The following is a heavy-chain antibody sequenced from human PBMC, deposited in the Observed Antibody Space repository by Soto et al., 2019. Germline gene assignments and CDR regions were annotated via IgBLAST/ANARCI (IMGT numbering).Heavy chain of an antibody. Sequence: QVQLQESGPGLVKPTQTLSLTGTVSGGSISSGWYYWSWIRQHPGKGLEWIGYIYYSGSTYYNPSLKSRVTISVDTSKNQFSLKLSSVTAADTAVYYCARGVVVASFDYWGQGTLVTVSS. J-gene: IGHJ4*02. D-gene: IGHD2-15*01. CDR2: IYYSGST. CDR3: ARGVVVASFDY. CDR1: GGSISSGWYY. V-gene: IGHV4-31*03.